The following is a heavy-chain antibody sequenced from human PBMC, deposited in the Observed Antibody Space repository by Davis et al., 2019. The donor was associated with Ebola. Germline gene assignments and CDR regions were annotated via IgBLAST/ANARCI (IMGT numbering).Heavy chain of an antibody. Sequence: SVKVSCKASGGTFNSYAISWVRQAPGQGLEWMGRIVPVVDIATYAQKFQGRLTITADKSTSTAYMGLSSLRSEDTAVYYCARVGFVAWFDPWGQGTLVTVSS. CDR1: GGTFNSYA. CDR2: IVPVVDIA. J-gene: IGHJ5*02. CDR3: ARVGFVAWFDP. D-gene: IGHD2-21*01. V-gene: IGHV1-69*04.